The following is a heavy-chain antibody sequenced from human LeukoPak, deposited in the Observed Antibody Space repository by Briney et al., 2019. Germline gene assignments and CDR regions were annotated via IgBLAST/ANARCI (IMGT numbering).Heavy chain of an antibody. CDR2: INRDGSST. V-gene: IGHV3-74*01. CDR1: GFTFSSYW. CDR3: ARVADGYNYYYGYYYYYMDV. D-gene: IGHD5-24*01. J-gene: IGHJ6*03. Sequence: GGSLRLSCAASGFTFSSYWMHWVRQAPGKGLVWVSRINRDGSSTSYADSVKGRFTISRDNAKNTLYLQMNSLRAEDTAVYYCARVADGYNYYYGYYYYYMDVWGKGTTVTISS.